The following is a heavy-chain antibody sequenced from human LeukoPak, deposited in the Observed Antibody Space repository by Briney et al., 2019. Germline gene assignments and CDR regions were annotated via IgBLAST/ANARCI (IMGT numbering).Heavy chain of an antibody. D-gene: IGHD6-19*01. CDR2: VSGDGCCI. J-gene: IGHJ4*02. Sequence: GGSLRLSCAASVFIFHHYAIHWVRQAPGKGLEWVSVVSGDGCCIFYADSVRRRFTICRDNSRKSLCLQMSNLRGEDTAVYYFARESETSGGYDYWGQGTLVTVSA. CDR1: VFIFHHYA. V-gene: IGHV3-43*02. CDR3: ARESETSGGYDY.